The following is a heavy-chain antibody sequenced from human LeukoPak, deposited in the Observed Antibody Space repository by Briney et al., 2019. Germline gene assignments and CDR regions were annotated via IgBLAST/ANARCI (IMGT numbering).Heavy chain of an antibody. CDR3: ARVSRSGWSPGAPFWYFDL. J-gene: IGHJ2*01. CDR1: GGSISNYY. D-gene: IGHD6-19*01. Sequence: PSETLSLTCTVSGGSISNYYWSWIRQPPGKGLEWIGYIHYSGSTSYNPSLKSRVTISVDTSKNQFSLKLRFVTPADTAVYYCARVSRSGWSPGAPFWYFDLWGRGTLVTVSS. V-gene: IGHV4-59*01. CDR2: IHYSGST.